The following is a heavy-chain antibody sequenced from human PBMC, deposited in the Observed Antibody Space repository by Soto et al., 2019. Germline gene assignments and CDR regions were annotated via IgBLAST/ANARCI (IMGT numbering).Heavy chain of an antibody. V-gene: IGHV4-31*11. J-gene: IGHJ6*03. CDR3: ARDRHSQQPNHRWGGGYMDV. D-gene: IGHD6-13*01. CDR1: GGSISNGGYY. CDR2: IYFSGST. Sequence: QVQLQESGPGLVKPSQTLSLICAVSGGSISNGGYYWSWIRQHPGKGLEWIGSIYFSGSTYYNPSLKSRVTISVATPKNQFSLKLSSVTAADTAMYYCARDRHSQQPNHRWGGGYMDVWGKGTTVTVSS.